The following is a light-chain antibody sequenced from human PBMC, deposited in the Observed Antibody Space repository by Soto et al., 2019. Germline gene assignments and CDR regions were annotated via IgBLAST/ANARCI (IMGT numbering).Light chain of an antibody. CDR2: LGS. CDR3: MQALQTLQKYT. CDR1: QSLLHSNGYNY. V-gene: IGKV2-28*01. J-gene: IGKJ2*01. Sequence: DIVMTQSPLSLPVTPGEPASISCRSSQSLLHSNGYNYLDWYLQKPGQSPQLLIYLGSNRASGVPDRFSGSGSGTDFTLKISRVEAEDVGVYYCMQALQTLQKYTFGQGTKLEIK.